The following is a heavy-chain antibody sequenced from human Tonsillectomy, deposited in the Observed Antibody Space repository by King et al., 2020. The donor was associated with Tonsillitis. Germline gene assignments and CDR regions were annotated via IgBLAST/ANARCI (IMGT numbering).Heavy chain of an antibody. J-gene: IGHJ4*02. D-gene: IGHD6-13*01. CDR2: ISFDGSSK. V-gene: IGHV3-30-3*01. Sequence: VQLVESGGGVVQPGRSLRLSCAASGFTFSDYAMHWVRQAPGKGLEWVAVISFDGSSKYYADSLKGRFTISRDISKNTLYLQMNSLRAEDTAVYYCAREPSIAASPDYYFDYWGQGTLVTVSS. CDR3: AREPSIAASPDYYFDY. CDR1: GFTFSDYA.